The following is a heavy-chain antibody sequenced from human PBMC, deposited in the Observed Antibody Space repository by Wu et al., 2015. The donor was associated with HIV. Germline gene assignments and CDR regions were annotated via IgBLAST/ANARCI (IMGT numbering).Heavy chain of an antibody. J-gene: IGHJ1*01. CDR1: GATFSSYA. CDR3: ARDIGCSSTSCYGEYFQH. V-gene: IGHV1-69*13. D-gene: IGHD2-2*01. Sequence: QVHLLQSGAEVKKSGSSVRVSCKASGATFSSYAISWVRQAPGQGLEWMGGIIPIFGTANYAQKFQGRVTITADESTSTAYMELSSLRSEDTAVYYCARDIGCSSTSCYGEYFQHWGQGTLGHRLL. CDR2: IIPIFGTA.